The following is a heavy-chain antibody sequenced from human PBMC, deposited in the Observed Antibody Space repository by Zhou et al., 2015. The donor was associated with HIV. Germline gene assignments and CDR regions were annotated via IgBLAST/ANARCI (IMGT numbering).Heavy chain of an antibody. CDR3: ARAGTDWILDS. Sequence: VQLVESGGNVARPGRPLRLSCVASGFTFDDYGMSWVRQIPGKGLEWVSAISGSGGSTYYADSVKGRFTISRDNSKNTLYLQMNSLRAEDTALYYCARAGTDWILDSWGQGTLVTVSS. V-gene: IGHV3-23*04. J-gene: IGHJ4*02. D-gene: IGHD3-9*01. CDR1: GFTFDDYG. CDR2: ISGSGGST.